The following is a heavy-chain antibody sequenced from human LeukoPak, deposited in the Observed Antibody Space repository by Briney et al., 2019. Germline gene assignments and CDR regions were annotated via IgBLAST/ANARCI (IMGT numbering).Heavy chain of an antibody. CDR3: AKDLGRDFWSGSTTKVYYYYGMDV. V-gene: IGHV3-53*01. Sequence: GGSLRLSCAPSGFTVSSTYLSWVRQAPGKGLEWVSVLYSGGSTYYAESVKGRFTISRHNSKNTLYLQMNSLRAEDTAVYYCAKDLGRDFWSGSTTKVYYYYGMDVWGQGTTVTVSS. CDR1: GFTVSSTY. CDR2: LYSGGST. J-gene: IGHJ6*02. D-gene: IGHD3-3*01.